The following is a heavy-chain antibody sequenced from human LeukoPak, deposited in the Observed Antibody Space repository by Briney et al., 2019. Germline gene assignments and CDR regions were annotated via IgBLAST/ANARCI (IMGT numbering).Heavy chain of an antibody. CDR1: GFIFSSYE. V-gene: IGHV3-48*03. D-gene: IGHD6-19*01. CDR2: ISGSGTAI. Sequence: GGSLRLSRAASGFIFSSYEMNWVRQAPGKGLEWVSYISGSGTAIYYADSVKGRFTISRDNVKNSLYLQLNSLSAEDTAVYYFARDGESPSLAGFSPLDYWGQEPLAP. J-gene: IGHJ4*01. CDR3: ARDGESPSLAGFSPLDY.